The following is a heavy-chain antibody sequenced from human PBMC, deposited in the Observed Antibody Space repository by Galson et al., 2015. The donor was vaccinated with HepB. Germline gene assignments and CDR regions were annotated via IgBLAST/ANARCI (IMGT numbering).Heavy chain of an antibody. CDR3: ARIRYLYYYDSSGYREIRPFDY. D-gene: IGHD3-22*01. J-gene: IGHJ4*02. V-gene: IGHV2-26*01. CDR2: IFSNDEK. CDR1: GFSVSNARMG. Sequence: PALVKPTQTLTLTCTVSGFSVSNARMGVSWIRQPPGKALEWLAHIFSNDEKSYSTSLKSRLTISKDTSKSQVVLTMTNMDPVDTATYYCARIRYLYYYDSSGYREIRPFDYWGQGTLVTVSS.